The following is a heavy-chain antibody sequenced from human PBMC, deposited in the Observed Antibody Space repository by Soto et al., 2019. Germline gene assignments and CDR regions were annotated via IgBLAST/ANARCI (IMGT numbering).Heavy chain of an antibody. CDR1: GGSISSYY. Sequence: PSETLSLTCTISGGSISSYYWSWIRQPPGKGLEWIGYIYYSGSTNYNPSLKSRVTISVDTSKNQFSLKLSSVTAADTAVYYCARVGILTGHDDYWGQGTLVTVSS. D-gene: IGHD3-9*01. CDR3: ARVGILTGHDDY. V-gene: IGHV4-59*01. CDR2: IYYSGST. J-gene: IGHJ4*02.